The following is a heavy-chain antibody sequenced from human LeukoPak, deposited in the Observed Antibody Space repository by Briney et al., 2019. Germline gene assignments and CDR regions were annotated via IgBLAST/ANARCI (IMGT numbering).Heavy chain of an antibody. CDR2: IYTSGST. V-gene: IGHV4-61*02. J-gene: IGHJ4*02. Sequence: SETLSLTCTVSGGSISSGSYYWSWIRQPAGKGLEWIGRIYTSGSTYYNPSLKSRVTISVDTSKNQFSLKLSSATAADTAVYYCARVGGSGSYYYGFDYWGQGTLVTVSS. D-gene: IGHD3-10*01. CDR1: GGSISSGSYY. CDR3: ARVGGSGSYYYGFDY.